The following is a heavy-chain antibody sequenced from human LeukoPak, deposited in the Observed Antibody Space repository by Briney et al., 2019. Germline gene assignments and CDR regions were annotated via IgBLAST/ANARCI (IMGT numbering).Heavy chain of an antibody. J-gene: IGHJ4*02. CDR2: IYHSGST. CDR1: GGSISSGGYS. V-gene: IGHV4-30-2*01. Sequence: SQTLSLTCAVSGGSISSGGYSWSWIRQPPGKGLEWIGYIYHSGSTNYNPSLKSRVTISVDTSKNQFSLKPSSVTAADTAVYYCASSAYVETYYYDSSGYYIPHWGQGTLVTVSS. CDR3: ASSAYVETYYYDSSGYYIPH. D-gene: IGHD3-22*01.